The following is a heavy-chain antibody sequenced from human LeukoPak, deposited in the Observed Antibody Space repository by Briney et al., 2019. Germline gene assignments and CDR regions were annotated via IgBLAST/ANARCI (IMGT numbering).Heavy chain of an antibody. D-gene: IGHD6-13*01. Sequence: GGSLRLSCAASGFTFSTYWMSWDRQAPGKGLEWVANIKQDGSEKYYVDSVKGRFTISRDNAKNSLYLQMNSLRAEDTAMYYCARDSAGNDYWGQGTLVTVSS. CDR3: ARDSAGNDY. V-gene: IGHV3-7*01. CDR2: IKQDGSEK. J-gene: IGHJ4*02. CDR1: GFTFSTYW.